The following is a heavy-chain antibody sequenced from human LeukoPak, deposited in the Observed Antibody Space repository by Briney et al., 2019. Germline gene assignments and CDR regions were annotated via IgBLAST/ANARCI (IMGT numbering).Heavy chain of an antibody. V-gene: IGHV1-18*01. CDR1: GYTFLHYG. CDR3: ARAPTSDNSDYYFDY. D-gene: IGHD3-10*01. Sequence: ASVKVSCKASGYTFLHYGINWVRQAPGQGLEWMGWINAYKADTKYAQKFQGRVTMTTDTSTSTAYMELRSLRSEDTAVYYCARAPTSDNSDYYFDYWGQGTLVTVSS. CDR2: INAYKADT. J-gene: IGHJ4*02.